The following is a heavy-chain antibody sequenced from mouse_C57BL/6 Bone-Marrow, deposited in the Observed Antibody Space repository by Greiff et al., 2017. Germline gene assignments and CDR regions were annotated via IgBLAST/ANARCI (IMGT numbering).Heavy chain of an antibody. CDR1: GYAFSSSW. V-gene: IGHV1-82*01. D-gene: IGHD2-1*01. CDR2: IYPGDGDT. CDR3: ARDLLWYWYFDV. J-gene: IGHJ1*03. Sequence: QVQLQQSGPELVKPGASVKISCKASGYAFSSSWMNWVKQRPGKGLEWIGRIYPGDGDTNYNGKFKGKATLTADKSSSTAYMQLSSLTSEDSAVYFCARDLLWYWYFDVWGTGTTVTVSS.